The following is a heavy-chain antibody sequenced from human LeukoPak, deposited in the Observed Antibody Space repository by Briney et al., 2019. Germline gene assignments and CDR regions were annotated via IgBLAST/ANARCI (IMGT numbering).Heavy chain of an antibody. D-gene: IGHD1-26*01. V-gene: IGHV3-21*01. CDR1: GFTFSSYS. J-gene: IGHJ4*02. CDR2: ISTSSSYI. CDR3: ARDDGSYSRSPGFDY. Sequence: SGGSLRLSCAASGFTFSSYSMNWVRQAPGKGLEWVSSISTSSSYIYYADSVKGRFTIFRDNARNSLFLQMNSLRAEDTAVYYCARDDGSYSRSPGFDYWGQGTLVTVSS.